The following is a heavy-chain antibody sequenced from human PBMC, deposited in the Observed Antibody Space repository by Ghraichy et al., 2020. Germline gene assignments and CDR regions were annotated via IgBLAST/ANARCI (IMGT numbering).Heavy chain of an antibody. V-gene: IGHV4-59*01. CDR2: IYYSGST. CDR3: ARRVGKATTVDY. Sequence: SQTLSLTCTVSGGSISSYYWSWIRQPPGKGLEWIGYIYYSGSTNYNPSLKSRVTISVDTSKNQFSLKLSSVTAADTAVYYCARRVGKATTVDYWGQGNLVTVSS. D-gene: IGHD5-24*01. J-gene: IGHJ4*02. CDR1: GGSISSYY.